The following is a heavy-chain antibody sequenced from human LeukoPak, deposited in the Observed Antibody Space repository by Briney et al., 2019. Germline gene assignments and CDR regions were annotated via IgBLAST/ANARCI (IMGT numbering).Heavy chain of an antibody. CDR2: INHSGST. CDR3: ARGFGYSSGWSSLTDY. V-gene: IGHV4-34*01. J-gene: IGHJ4*02. CDR1: GGSFSGYY. Sequence: PSETLSLTCAVYGGSFSGYYWSWIRQPPGKGLEWIGEINHSGSTNYNPSLKSRVTISVDTSKNQFPLKLSSVTAADTAVYYCARGFGYSSGWSSLTDYWGQGTLVTVSS. D-gene: IGHD6-19*01.